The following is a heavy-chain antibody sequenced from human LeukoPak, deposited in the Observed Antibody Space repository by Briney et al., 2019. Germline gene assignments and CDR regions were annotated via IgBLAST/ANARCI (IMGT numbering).Heavy chain of an antibody. CDR2: IYYSGST. D-gene: IGHD5-12*01. V-gene: IGHV4-59*12. CDR1: GGSISSLY. Sequence: SETLSLTCAVSGGSISSLYWNWIRQPPGKGLEYIGYIYYSGSTNYNPSLKSRVTISVDTSKNQFSLKLSSVTAADTAVYYCARSGSGYLRYYFDYWGQGTLVTVSS. CDR3: ARSGSGYLRYYFDY. J-gene: IGHJ4*02.